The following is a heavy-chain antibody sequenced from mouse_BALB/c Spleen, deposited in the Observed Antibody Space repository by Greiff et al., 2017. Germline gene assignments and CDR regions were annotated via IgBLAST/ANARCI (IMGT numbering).Heavy chain of an antibody. CDR1: GYAFTNYL. CDR2: INPGSGGT. CDR3: ARPYSSGYVGYFDY. V-gene: IGHV1-54*01. Sequence: QVQLQQSGAELVRPGTSVKVSCKASGYAFTNYLIEWVKQRPGQGLEWFGVINPGSGGTNYNEKFKGKATLTADKSSSTAYMQLSSLTSDDSAVYFCARPYSSGYVGYFDYWGQGTTLTVSS. J-gene: IGHJ2*01. D-gene: IGHD3-1*01.